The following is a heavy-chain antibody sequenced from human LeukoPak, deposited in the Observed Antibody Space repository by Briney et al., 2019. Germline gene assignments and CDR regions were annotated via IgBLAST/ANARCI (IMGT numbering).Heavy chain of an antibody. J-gene: IGHJ4*01. CDR1: GFAISTYA. D-gene: IGHD2-8*02. CDR2: LSSGRSP. Sequence: GGSLRLSCAASGFAISTYAMAWVRQAPGKGLEWISSLSSGRSPSYSDSLEGRLTMSSDNARNTLYLRMDNLRGEDTAMYYCARQLGYCAAGTCYFDSWGHGTQVTVSS. CDR3: ARQLGYCAAGTCYFDS. V-gene: IGHV3-69-1*01.